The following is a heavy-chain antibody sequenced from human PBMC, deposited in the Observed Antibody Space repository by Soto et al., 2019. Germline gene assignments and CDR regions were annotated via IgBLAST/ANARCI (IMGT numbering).Heavy chain of an antibody. J-gene: IGHJ5*02. CDR1: GGSISSGGYY. V-gene: IGHV4-31*03. D-gene: IGHD2-15*01. Sequence: QVQLQESGPGLVKPSQTLSLTCTVSGGSISSGGYYWSWIRQHPGKGLGWIGYIYYSGSTYYNPSLKSRVTISVDTSKNQFSLKLSSVTAADTAVYYCARATVVVVAATLDWFDPWGQGTLVTVSS. CDR2: IYYSGST. CDR3: ARATVVVVAATLDWFDP.